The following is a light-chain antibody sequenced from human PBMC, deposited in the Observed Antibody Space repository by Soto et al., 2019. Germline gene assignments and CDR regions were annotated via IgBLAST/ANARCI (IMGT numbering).Light chain of an antibody. CDR3: SSYIGASSPVV. CDR2: EVS. CDR1: SSDVGYYNY. Sequence: QSALTQPASLSGSPGQSITISCTGTSSDVGYYNYVSWYQQHPGKAPKVIIYEVSNRPSGVAYRFSGSKSGNTACLTISVLQAEDEADYSCSSYIGASSPVVFGGGTKLTVL. V-gene: IGLV2-14*01. J-gene: IGLJ2*01.